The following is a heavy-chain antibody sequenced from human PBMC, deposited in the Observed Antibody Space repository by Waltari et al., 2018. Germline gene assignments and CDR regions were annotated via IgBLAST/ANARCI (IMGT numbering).Heavy chain of an antibody. CDR2: MYPKNGNT. CDR1: GYTFPNYD. Sequence: QVLLVQSGAELKKPGASVKVSCKASGYTFPNYDIKWLRQATGQRLEWVGWMYPKNGNTLYAQKFQGRVTLTRDNSINTAYMELTSLTSDDTGVYYCARGLDSNSWYGAHFWGQGTLVTVAS. CDR3: ARGLDSNSWYGAHF. V-gene: IGHV1-8*01. J-gene: IGHJ4*02. D-gene: IGHD6-13*01.